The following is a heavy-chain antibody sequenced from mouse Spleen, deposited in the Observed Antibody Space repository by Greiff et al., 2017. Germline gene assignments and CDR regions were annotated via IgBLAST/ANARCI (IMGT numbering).Heavy chain of an antibody. D-gene: IGHD1-1*01. CDR3: ASDGSSYKYYFDY. CDR2: IYPGDGDT. J-gene: IGHJ2*01. Sequence: QVQLKESGPELVKPGASVKISCKASGYAFSSSWMNWVKQRPGKGLEWIGRIYPGDGDTNYNGKFKGKATLTADKSSSTAYMQLSSLTSEDSAVYFRASDGSSYKYYFDYWGQGTTLTGSS. CDR1: GYAFSSSW. V-gene: IGHV1-82*01.